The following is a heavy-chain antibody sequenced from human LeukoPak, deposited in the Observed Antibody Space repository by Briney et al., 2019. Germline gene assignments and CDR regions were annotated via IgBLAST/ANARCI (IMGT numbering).Heavy chain of an antibody. Sequence: SETLSLTCTVSGGSISSYYWTWIRQPPGKGLEWIGYIYYSGSTNYNPSLKSRVSISVDTSKNQFSLKLSSVTAADAAVYYCASASTHYYYYMDVWGKGTTVTISS. CDR2: IYYSGST. D-gene: IGHD6-6*01. J-gene: IGHJ6*03. CDR3: ASASTHYYYYMDV. V-gene: IGHV4-59*01. CDR1: GGSISSYY.